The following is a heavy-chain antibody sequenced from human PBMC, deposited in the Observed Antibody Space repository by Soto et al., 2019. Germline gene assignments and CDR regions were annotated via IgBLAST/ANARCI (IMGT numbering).Heavy chain of an antibody. CDR1: GFTVSTKY. D-gene: IGHD6-25*01. J-gene: IGHJ4*02. Sequence: GGSLRLSCAASGFTVSTKYMSWVRQAPGKGLEWVSVIYSGGSTYYADSVRGRFTISRDNSMNTLFLQMNSLRAEDTAVYYCAKFFVETGGSSGWPWSFHYWGQGTLVTVSS. CDR2: IYSGGST. CDR3: AKFFVETGGSSGWPWSFHY. V-gene: IGHV3-66*01.